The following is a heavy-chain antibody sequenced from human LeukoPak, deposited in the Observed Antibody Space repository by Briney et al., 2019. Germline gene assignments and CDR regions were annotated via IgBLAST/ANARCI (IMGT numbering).Heavy chain of an antibody. CDR1: GFTFSSYS. CDR2: ISSSSYI. J-gene: IGHJ4*02. V-gene: IGHV3-21*01. Sequence: GGSLRLSCAASGFTFSSYSMNWVRQAPGKGLEWVSSISSSSYIYYADPVKGRFTISRDNAKNSLYLQMNSLRAEDTAVYYCARDQVVGASSPYYFDYWGQGTLVTVSS. CDR3: ARDQVVGASSPYYFDY. D-gene: IGHD1-26*01.